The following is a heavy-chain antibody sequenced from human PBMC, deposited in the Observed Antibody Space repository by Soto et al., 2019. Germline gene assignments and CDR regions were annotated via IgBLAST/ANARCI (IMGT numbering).Heavy chain of an antibody. CDR1: GFTFSSYS. CDR3: ARVPTKDIVVVPAVYDAFDI. D-gene: IGHD2-2*01. Sequence: GGSLRLSCAASGFTFSSYSMNWVRQAPGKGLEWVSYISSSSSTIYYADSVKGRFTISRDNAKNSLYLQMNSLRAEDTAVYYCARVPTKDIVVVPAVYDAFDIWGQGTMVTVSS. CDR2: ISSSSSTI. J-gene: IGHJ3*02. V-gene: IGHV3-48*01.